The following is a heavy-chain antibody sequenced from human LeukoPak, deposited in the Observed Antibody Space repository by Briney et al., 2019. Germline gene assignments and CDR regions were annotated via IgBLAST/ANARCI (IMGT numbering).Heavy chain of an antibody. J-gene: IGHJ2*01. CDR2: INSDGSST. V-gene: IGHV3-74*01. CDR3: ARPRSGWYFDL. Sequence: PGGSLRLSCAASGFTFGSYWMDWVRQAPGKGLVWVSRINSDGSSTSYADSVKGRFTISRDNAKNMLYLQMNSLRVEDTAVYYCARPRSGWYFDLWGRGTLVTVSS. D-gene: IGHD6-19*01. CDR1: GFTFGSYW.